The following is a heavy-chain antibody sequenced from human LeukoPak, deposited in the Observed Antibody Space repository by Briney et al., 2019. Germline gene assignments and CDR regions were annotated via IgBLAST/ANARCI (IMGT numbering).Heavy chain of an antibody. J-gene: IGHJ6*03. V-gene: IGHV3-23*01. D-gene: IGHD1-1*01. Sequence: GRSLRLSCAASGFTFSSYAMSWVRQAPGKGLEWVSAISGSGGSTYYADSVKGRFTISRDNSKNTLYLQMNSLRAEDTAVYYCAKRQRTTGTTYYYYYYMDVWGKGTTVTVSS. CDR2: ISGSGGST. CDR1: GFTFSSYA. CDR3: AKRQRTTGTTYYYYYYMDV.